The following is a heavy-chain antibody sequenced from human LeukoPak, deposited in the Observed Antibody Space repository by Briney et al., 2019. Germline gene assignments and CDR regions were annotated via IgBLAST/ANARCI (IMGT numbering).Heavy chain of an antibody. J-gene: IGHJ4*01. CDR1: GGSFSGYY. CDR3: ARWGSSWDYFDF. CDR2: INHSGST. V-gene: IGHV4-34*01. Sequence: PSETLSLTCAVYGGSFSGYYWSWIRQPPGKGLEWIGEINHSGSTNYNPSLKSRVTISVDTSKNQFSLKLSSVTAADTAVYYCARWGSSWDYFDFWGQGTLVNVSS. D-gene: IGHD3-16*01.